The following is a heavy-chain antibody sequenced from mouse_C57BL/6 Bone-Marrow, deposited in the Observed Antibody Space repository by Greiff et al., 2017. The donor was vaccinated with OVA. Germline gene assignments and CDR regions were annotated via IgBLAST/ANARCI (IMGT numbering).Heavy chain of an antibody. CDR1: GFSLTSYG. CDR2: IWGGGST. V-gene: IGHV2-2*01. CDR3: ARRAGAMDY. J-gene: IGHJ4*01. Sequence: VKLMESGPGLVQPSQSLSITCTVSGFSLTSYGVHWVRQSPGKGLEWLGVIWGGGSTDYNAAFISRLSISKDNSKSQVFFKMNSLQADDTAIYYCARRAGAMDYWGQGTSVTVSS.